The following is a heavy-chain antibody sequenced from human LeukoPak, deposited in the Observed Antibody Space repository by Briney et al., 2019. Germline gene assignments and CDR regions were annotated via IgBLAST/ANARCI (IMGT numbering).Heavy chain of an antibody. D-gene: IGHD4-17*01. CDR1: GFTFSSYD. V-gene: IGHV3-13*01. J-gene: IGHJ4*02. CDR2: IGTAGDT. CDR3: ARGGDYGDFDY. Sequence: GGSLRLSCAASGFTFSSYDMHWVRHATGKGLEWVSAIGTAGDTYYPGSVKGRFTISRENAKNSLYLQMNSLRAGDTAVYYCARGGDYGDFDYWGQGTLVTVSS.